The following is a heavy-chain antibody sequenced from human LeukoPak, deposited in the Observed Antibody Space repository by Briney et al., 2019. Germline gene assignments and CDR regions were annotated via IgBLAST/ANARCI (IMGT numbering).Heavy chain of an antibody. CDR2: IFYSGST. J-gene: IGHJ4*02. D-gene: IGHD3-3*01. CDR3: ARQRFLEWYFDY. CDR1: GGSISGFY. Sequence: PSETLSLTCTVSGGSISGFYWSWIRQPPGKELQWIGSIFYSGSTNYNPSLKSRVTISVDTSKNQFSLKLGSVTAADTAVYYCARQRFLEWYFDYWGQGTLVTASS. V-gene: IGHV4-59*08.